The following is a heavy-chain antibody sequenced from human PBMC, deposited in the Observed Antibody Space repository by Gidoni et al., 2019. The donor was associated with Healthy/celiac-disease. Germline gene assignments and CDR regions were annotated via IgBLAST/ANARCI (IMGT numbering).Heavy chain of an antibody. CDR1: GFTFSSYA. J-gene: IGHJ4*02. D-gene: IGHD3-10*01. Sequence: QVQLVESGGGVVQPGRSLRLSCAASGFTFSSYAMHWVRQAPGKGLGWVAVKSYDGSNKYYADSVKGRFTISRDNSKNTLYLQMSSRRAEDTAVYYCARGGRGDYFDYWGQGTLVTVSS. CDR2: KSYDGSNK. V-gene: IGHV3-30*15. CDR3: ARGGRGDYFDY.